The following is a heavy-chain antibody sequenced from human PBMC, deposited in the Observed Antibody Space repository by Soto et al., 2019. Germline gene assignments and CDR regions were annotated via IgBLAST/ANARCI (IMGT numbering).Heavy chain of an antibody. CDR3: ARGRSLFRAGDTSVNFFDY. Sequence: GASVKVSCKASGYTLSSYGIHWVRQAPGQRLEWMGWINGGNGDTMYAQKFQDRVTMTRGTSANTAYMEVSSLASKDTAVYYCARGRSLFRAGDTSVNFFDYWGQGTLVNVS. D-gene: IGHD1-26*01. CDR2: INGGNGDT. CDR1: GYTLSSYG. V-gene: IGHV1-3*01. J-gene: IGHJ4*02.